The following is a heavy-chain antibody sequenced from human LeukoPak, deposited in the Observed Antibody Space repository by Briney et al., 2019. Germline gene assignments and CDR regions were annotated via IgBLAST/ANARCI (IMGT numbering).Heavy chain of an antibody. CDR3: ARDHSSFIAARPHYFDY. D-gene: IGHD6-6*01. V-gene: IGHV1-69*13. CDR1: GGTFSSYA. Sequence: VASVKVSCKASGGTFSSYAISWVRQALGEGLEWMGGIIPIFGTANYAQKFQGRVTITADESTSTAYMELSSLRSEDTAVYYCARDHSSFIAARPHYFDYWGQGTLVTVSS. J-gene: IGHJ4*02. CDR2: IIPIFGTA.